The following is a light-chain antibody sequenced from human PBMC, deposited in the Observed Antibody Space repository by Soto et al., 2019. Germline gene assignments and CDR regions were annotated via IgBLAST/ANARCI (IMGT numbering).Light chain of an antibody. CDR2: GAS. Sequence: EIVLTQCPGTLSLSPGERATLSCRASQNINNNYLAWYQQKPGQAPRLLIYGASSRATGIPDRFSGSGSGTDFTLTISRLEPEDFAVYYCQQYGGSPRTFGGGTKVDIK. CDR1: QNINNNY. J-gene: IGKJ4*01. V-gene: IGKV3-20*01. CDR3: QQYGGSPRT.